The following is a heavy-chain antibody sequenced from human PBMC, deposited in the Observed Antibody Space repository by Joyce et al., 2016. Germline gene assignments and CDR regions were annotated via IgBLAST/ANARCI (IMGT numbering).Heavy chain of an antibody. D-gene: IGHD6-25*01. J-gene: IGHJ4*02. Sequence: QVQLVESGGGVVQPGRYLRFSCAASGLTLSNYGVHWVRQAPGKGLEWLAVISYDGIYKYYADSVKGRFTISRDNSKNTVFLEMNSLRAEDTAVYYCAKILTATYSSGWFLDYWGQGTLVTVSS. V-gene: IGHV3-30*18. CDR1: GLTLSNYG. CDR3: AKILTATYSSGWFLDY. CDR2: ISYDGIYK.